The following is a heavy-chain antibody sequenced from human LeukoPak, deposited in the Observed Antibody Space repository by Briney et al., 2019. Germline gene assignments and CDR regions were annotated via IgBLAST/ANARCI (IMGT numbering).Heavy chain of an antibody. V-gene: IGHV5-51*01. D-gene: IGHD4-17*01. CDR1: GYGFTSYW. CDR2: IYPGDSDT. Sequence: KVSCKASGYGFTSYWIGWVRQLPGKGLEWMGIIYPGDSDTRYSPSFQGQVSISADKSISTAYLQWSSLKASDTAMYYCARRGYGTREGWFDPWGQGTLVTVSS. J-gene: IGHJ5*02. CDR3: ARRGYGTREGWFDP.